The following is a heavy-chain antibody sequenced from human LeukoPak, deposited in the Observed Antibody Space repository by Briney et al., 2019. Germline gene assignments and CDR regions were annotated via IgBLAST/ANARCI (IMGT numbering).Heavy chain of an antibody. CDR1: GFTFSDYY. CDR3: ASNILATGSDYYYLDV. J-gene: IGHJ6*03. CDR2: ISSSGSTI. V-gene: IGHV3-11*01. Sequence: PGGSLRLSCAASGFTFSDYYMSWIRQAPGKGLEWVSYISSSGSTIYYADSVKGRFTISRDNAKNSLYLQMNSLRAEDTAVYYCASNILATGSDYYYLDVWGKGTTVTVSS. D-gene: IGHD6-13*01.